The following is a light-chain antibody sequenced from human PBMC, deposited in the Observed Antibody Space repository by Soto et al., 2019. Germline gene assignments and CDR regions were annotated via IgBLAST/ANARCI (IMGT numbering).Light chain of an antibody. J-gene: IGKJ1*01. CDR1: QSVSSF. V-gene: IGKV3-11*01. Sequence: EGGLTQYKDTLSLSPGERATLSCRASQSVSSFLAWYQQKPGQAPRLLIYDASNRATGIPDRFSGSGSGTEFTLTISSLQSDDFAVYYSQQYNNWRPSGQGTNVDIK. CDR2: DAS. CDR3: QQYNNWRP.